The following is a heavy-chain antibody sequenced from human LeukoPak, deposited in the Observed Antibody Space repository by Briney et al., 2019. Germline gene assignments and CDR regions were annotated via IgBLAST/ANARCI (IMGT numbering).Heavy chain of an antibody. CDR2: IYYSGST. V-gene: IGHV4-34*01. Sequence: PSETLSLTCAVYGGSFSGYYWSWIRQPPGKGLEWIGSIYYSGSTYYNPSLKSRVTISVDTSKNQFSLKLSSVTAADTAVYYCARKIAVAGGGFDPWGQGTLVTVSS. J-gene: IGHJ5*02. D-gene: IGHD6-19*01. CDR1: GGSFSGYY. CDR3: ARKIAVAGGGFDP.